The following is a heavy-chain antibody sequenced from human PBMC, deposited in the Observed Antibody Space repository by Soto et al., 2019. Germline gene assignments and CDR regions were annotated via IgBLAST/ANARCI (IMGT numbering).Heavy chain of an antibody. Sequence: SETLSLTCTVPGGSISIYYWSWIRQPAGKGLEWLGRIYSDGSTDYNPSLKSRVTMSVDAPKNQFSLKLSSVTAADTAVYYCAREVGASKWFDPWGQGNLVTVSS. J-gene: IGHJ5*02. V-gene: IGHV4-4*07. CDR1: GGSISIYY. CDR2: IYSDGST. CDR3: AREVGASKWFDP. D-gene: IGHD1-26*01.